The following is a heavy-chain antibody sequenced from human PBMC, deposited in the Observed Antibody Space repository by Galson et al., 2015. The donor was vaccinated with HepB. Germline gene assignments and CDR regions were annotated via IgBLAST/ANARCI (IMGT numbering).Heavy chain of an antibody. J-gene: IGHJ4*02. CDR1: GFTFSSHW. V-gene: IGHV3-74*01. CDR3: VRGSTTVGTF. D-gene: IGHD4-23*01. CDR2: INSDGSST. Sequence: SLRLSCAASGFTFSSHWMHWVRQAPGKGLVWVSRINSDGSSTSYADPVKGRFTIPRDNAKNTLYLQVNSLRVEDTAVYYCVRGSTTVGTFWGQGTLVTVSS.